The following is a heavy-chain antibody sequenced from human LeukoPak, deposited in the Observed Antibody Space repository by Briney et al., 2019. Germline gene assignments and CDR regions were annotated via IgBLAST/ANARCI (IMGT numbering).Heavy chain of an antibody. CDR2: IYYSGST. CDR3: AGSVDTAMVSGWRDWFDP. J-gene: IGHJ5*02. CDR1: GDSISSNTYY. D-gene: IGHD5-18*01. V-gene: IGHV4-61*01. Sequence: KPSETLSLTCTISGDSISSNTYYWSWIRQPPGKGLEWIGYIYYSGSTNYNPSLKSRFTISVDTSKNQFSLKLSSVTAADTAVYYCAGSVDTAMVSGWRDWFDPWGQGTLVTVSS.